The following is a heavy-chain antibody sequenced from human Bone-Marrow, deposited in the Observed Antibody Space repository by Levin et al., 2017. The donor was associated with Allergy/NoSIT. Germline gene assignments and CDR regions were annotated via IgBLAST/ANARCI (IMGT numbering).Heavy chain of an antibody. CDR2: FNPEDGET. Sequence: GGSLRLSCKVSGYTLTELSMHWVRQAPGEGLEWMGGFNPEDGETVYAQRFQGRVTMTQDTSTDTAYMELINLRSDDTAVYYCATRQAPTNDYTLVYQYSMDVWGLGTTVTVSS. V-gene: IGHV1-24*01. CDR3: ATRQAPTNDYTLVYQYSMDV. D-gene: IGHD5-12*01. CDR1: GYTLTELS. J-gene: IGHJ6*02.